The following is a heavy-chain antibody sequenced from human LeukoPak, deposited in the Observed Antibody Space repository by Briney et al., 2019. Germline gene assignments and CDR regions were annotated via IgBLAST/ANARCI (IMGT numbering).Heavy chain of an antibody. CDR3: ARGGLVRGTVSSLIAFDI. V-gene: IGHV6-1*01. D-gene: IGHD3-10*01. Sequence: SQTLSLPCAISGDSVYSNSAGWNWIRQSPSRGLEWLERTYYRSKWYNDDAVSVKSPITNTPDTAKNQFSRQLNSVTPEDTALYYCARGGLVRGTVSSLIAFDIWGQGIMVTVSS. CDR1: GDSVYSNSAG. CDR2: TYYRSKWYN. J-gene: IGHJ3*02.